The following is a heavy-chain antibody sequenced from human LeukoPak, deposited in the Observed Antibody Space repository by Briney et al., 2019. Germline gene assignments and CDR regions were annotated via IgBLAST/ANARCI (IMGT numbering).Heavy chain of an antibody. D-gene: IGHD6-13*01. CDR1: GGSISSGSYY. J-gene: IGHJ4*02. CDR3: ARVGKASSSWGYYFDY. CDR2: IYTSGST. V-gene: IGHV4-61*02. Sequence: PSETLSLTCTVSGGSISSGSYYWSWIRQPAGKGLEWIGRIYTSGSTNYNPSLKSRVTISVDTSKNQFSLKLSSVTAADTAVHYCARVGKASSSWGYYFDYWGQGTLVTVSS.